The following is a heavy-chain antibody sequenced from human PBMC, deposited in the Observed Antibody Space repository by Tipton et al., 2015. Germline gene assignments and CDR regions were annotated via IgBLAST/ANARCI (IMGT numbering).Heavy chain of an antibody. CDR2: INHSGRP. CDR1: AYSISSGYY. J-gene: IGHJ4*02. Sequence: AGLVKPSETLSLTCAVSAYSISSGYYWNWIRQPPGKGLEWIGEINHSGRPNYTPSLKSRVTISLDTSKNQFSLKLGSVTAADTAVYYCTTTQGYWGQGTLVTVSS. CDR3: TTTQGY. V-gene: IGHV4-34*01. D-gene: IGHD2-15*01.